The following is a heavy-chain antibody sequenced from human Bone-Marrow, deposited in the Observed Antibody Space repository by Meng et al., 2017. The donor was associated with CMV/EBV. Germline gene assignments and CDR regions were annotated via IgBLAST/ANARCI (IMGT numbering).Heavy chain of an antibody. Sequence: GESLKISCKGSGYSFTSYWIGWVRQMPGKGLEWMGIIYPGDSDTRYSPSFQGQVTISADKSISTAYLQWSSLKASDTAMYYCASHAIYNDYYYGMDVCGQGTTVTVSS. J-gene: IGHJ6*02. CDR3: ASHAIYNDYYYGMDV. CDR1: GYSFTSYW. V-gene: IGHV5-51*01. CDR2: IYPGDSDT. D-gene: IGHD1-1*01.